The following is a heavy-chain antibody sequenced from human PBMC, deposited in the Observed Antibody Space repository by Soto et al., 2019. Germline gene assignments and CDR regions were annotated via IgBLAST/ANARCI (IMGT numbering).Heavy chain of an antibody. CDR2: TYYRSRWYS. D-gene: IGHD2-15*01. Sequence: SQTLSLTCVGSGDTVSSNSVAWNWVRQSPWRGLEWLGRTYYRSRWYSDYAVSVRSRIDINADTSKNQVSLQLNSVTPEDTAVYYCARSEEDSDYYYYGMDVWGQGTTVTVSS. CDR3: ARSEEDSDYYYYGMDV. J-gene: IGHJ6*02. V-gene: IGHV6-1*01. CDR1: GDTVSSNSVA.